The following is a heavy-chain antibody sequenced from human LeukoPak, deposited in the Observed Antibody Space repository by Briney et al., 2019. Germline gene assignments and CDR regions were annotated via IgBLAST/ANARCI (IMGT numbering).Heavy chain of an antibody. CDR2: VYGGGTT. Sequence: GGSLRLSCAASGFTVSSDYMTWVRQAPGKGLEWVSVVYGGGTTYYADSVKGRFTISRDNSKNTLYLQMNSLRAEDTAVYYCAKDTSGYYTTNWFDPWGQGTLVTVSS. J-gene: IGHJ5*02. CDR3: AKDTSGYYTTNWFDP. CDR1: GFTVSSDY. D-gene: IGHD3-22*01. V-gene: IGHV3-53*01.